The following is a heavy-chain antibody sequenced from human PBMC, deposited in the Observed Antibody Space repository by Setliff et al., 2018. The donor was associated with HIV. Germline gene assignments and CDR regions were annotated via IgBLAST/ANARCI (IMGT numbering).Heavy chain of an antibody. CDR3: ARSQGIVPAAPLWY. CDR2: INPNSGGT. Sequence: RASVKVSCKASGYTFTGYYMHWVRQAPGQGLEWMGWINPNSGGTNYAQKFQGWVTMTRDTSISRAYMELSRLRSDDTAVYYCARSQGIVPAAPLWYWGQGTLVTVS. V-gene: IGHV1-2*04. D-gene: IGHD2-2*01. J-gene: IGHJ4*02. CDR1: GYTFTGYY.